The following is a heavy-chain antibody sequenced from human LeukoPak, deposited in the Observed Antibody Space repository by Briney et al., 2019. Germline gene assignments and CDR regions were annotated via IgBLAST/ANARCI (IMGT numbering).Heavy chain of an antibody. CDR2: ISGSGGRT. D-gene: IGHD2-15*01. CDR3: AKVISPTYCSGGSCFGDGAFDI. Sequence: GGSLRLSCAASGFTFSSYAMNWVRQAPGKGLEWVSTISGSGGRTYYADSVKGRFTISRDNSKNTLYLQLNSLGAEDTAVYYCAKVISPTYCSGGSCFGDGAFDIWGQGTMVTVSS. V-gene: IGHV3-23*01. CDR1: GFTFSSYA. J-gene: IGHJ3*02.